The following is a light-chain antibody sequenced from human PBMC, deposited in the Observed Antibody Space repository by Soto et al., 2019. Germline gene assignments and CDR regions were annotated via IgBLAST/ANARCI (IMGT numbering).Light chain of an antibody. V-gene: IGKV1-39*01. CDR2: AAS. J-gene: IGKJ3*01. CDR3: HHTYSTSPVT. CDR1: HRCSRL. Sequence: DIELTQSPSSLSASVGDRGTITGRTSHRCSRLLNWYQQKPGQAPKLLIYAASTLQSRVPSRFGRRGPGTEYTLTITSLQPQDFATYYCHHTYSTSPVTLGTGTTVDSK.